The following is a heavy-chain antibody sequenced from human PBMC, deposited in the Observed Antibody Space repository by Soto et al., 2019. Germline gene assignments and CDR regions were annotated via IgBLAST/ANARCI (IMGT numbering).Heavy chain of an antibody. Sequence: QLQLQESGPGLVKPSETLSLTCTVSGGSISSSSYYWGWIRQPPGKGLEWIGSIYYSGSTYYNPSLKSRVTISVATSKHQFSRRLSAVTAADTAVYYCARFSYCSGGSCYSGDWFDPWGQGTLVTVSS. CDR1: GGSISSSSYY. V-gene: IGHV4-39*01. CDR3: ARFSYCSGGSCYSGDWFDP. CDR2: IYYSGST. D-gene: IGHD2-15*01. J-gene: IGHJ5*02.